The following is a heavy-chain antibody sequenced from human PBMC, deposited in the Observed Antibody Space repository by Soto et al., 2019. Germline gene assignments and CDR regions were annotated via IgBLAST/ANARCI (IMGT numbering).Heavy chain of an antibody. V-gene: IGHV3-74*01. CDR3: ARGNDQHNTRTYSYYDF. D-gene: IGHD1-1*01. CDR1: GFTLRNHW. CDR2: INSDGSTT. Sequence: GGSLRLSCAASGFTLRNHWMHWVRQAPGKGLVWVSRINSDGSTTTYADSVKGRFTISRDSAKNKLYLHMNSLRAEDTAVYYCARGNDQHNTRTYSYYDFWGQGTLVTVS. J-gene: IGHJ4*02.